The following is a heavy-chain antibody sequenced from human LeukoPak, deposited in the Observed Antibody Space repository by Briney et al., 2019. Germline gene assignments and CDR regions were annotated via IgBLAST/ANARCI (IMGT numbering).Heavy chain of an antibody. Sequence: ASVKVSCKASGYTFTGYYMHWVRQAPGQGLEWMGWINPNSGGTNYAQKFQGWVTMTRDTSISTAYMELSRLRSDDTAVYYCARDSYKLRYFDWLSGAFDIWGQGTMVTVSS. V-gene: IGHV1-2*04. CDR1: GYTFTGYY. CDR3: ARDSYKLRYFDWLSGAFDI. CDR2: INPNSGGT. J-gene: IGHJ3*02. D-gene: IGHD3-9*01.